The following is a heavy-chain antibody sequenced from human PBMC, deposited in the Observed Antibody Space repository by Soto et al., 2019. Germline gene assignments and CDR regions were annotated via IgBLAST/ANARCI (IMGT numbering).Heavy chain of an antibody. D-gene: IGHD6-6*01. V-gene: IGHV3-64*01. CDR2: ISSNGVGT. CDR3: ARRARPDFYYMDV. CDR1: GFTLSGYA. Sequence: EVQQAESGGGLAQPGGSLRLSCAASGFTLSGYATDWVRQAPGKGLEYVSGISSNGVGTYYAKSVQGRFTISRDNSKNTVYLQKGSLRPEDMAVYYRARRARPDFYYMDVWGKGTTVTVSS. J-gene: IGHJ6*03.